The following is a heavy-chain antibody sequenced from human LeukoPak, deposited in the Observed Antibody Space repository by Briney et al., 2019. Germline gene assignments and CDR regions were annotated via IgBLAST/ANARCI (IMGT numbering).Heavy chain of an antibody. D-gene: IGHD5-24*01. CDR3: ARLGEMATIGYFDY. CDR2: IYPGDSDT. J-gene: IGHJ4*02. CDR1: GYSFNSNW. V-gene: IGHV5-51*01. Sequence: GESLKISCKASGYSFNSNWIGWVRQMPGNGLEWVGIIYPGDSDTTYSQSFQGLVTISVDKSSDTAYLQWDSLKASDTAMYYCARLGEMATIGYFDYWGQGTLVTVSS.